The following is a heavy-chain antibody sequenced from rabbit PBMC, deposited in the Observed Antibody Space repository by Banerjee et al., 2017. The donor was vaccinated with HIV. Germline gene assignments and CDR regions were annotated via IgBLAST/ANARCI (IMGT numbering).Heavy chain of an antibody. CDR2: INTSSGST. CDR3: ARDLAGVIGWNFDL. V-gene: IGHV1S45*01. Sequence: EESGGGLVQPEGSLTLTCKAAGFDFSSSHWICWARQAPGKGLEWIGCINTSSGSTVYATWAKGRFTISRTSSTTVALQMTSLTAADTATYFCARDLAGVIGWNFDLRGPGTLVTVS. D-gene: IGHD4-1*01. J-gene: IGHJ4*01. CDR1: GFDFSSSHW.